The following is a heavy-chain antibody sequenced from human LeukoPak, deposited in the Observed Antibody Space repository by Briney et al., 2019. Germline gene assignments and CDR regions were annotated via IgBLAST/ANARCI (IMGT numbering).Heavy chain of an antibody. D-gene: IGHD3-9*01. J-gene: IGHJ4*02. CDR3: AAGGLRYFDKGPYYFGY. Sequence: SVKVSCKASGFTFTSSAMQWVRQARGQRLKWIGWIVVGSGNTNYAQKFQERVTITRDMSTSTAYMELSSLRSEDTAVYYCAAGGLRYFDKGPYYFGYWGPGTLVTVSS. V-gene: IGHV1-58*02. CDR2: IVVGSGNT. CDR1: GFTFTSSA.